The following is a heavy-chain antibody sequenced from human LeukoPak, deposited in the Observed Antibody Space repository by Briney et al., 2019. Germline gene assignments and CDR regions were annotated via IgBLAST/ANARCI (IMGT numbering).Heavy chain of an antibody. D-gene: IGHD1-26*01. Sequence: PGGSLRPSCAASGFTFSDYYMSWIRQAPGKGLEWVSYISSSGSTIYYADSVKGRFTISRDNAKNSLYLQMNSLRAEDTAVYYCARTLIVGADRRGIWGQGTMVTVSS. CDR2: ISSSGSTI. J-gene: IGHJ3*02. CDR3: ARTLIVGADRRGI. CDR1: GFTFSDYY. V-gene: IGHV3-11*01.